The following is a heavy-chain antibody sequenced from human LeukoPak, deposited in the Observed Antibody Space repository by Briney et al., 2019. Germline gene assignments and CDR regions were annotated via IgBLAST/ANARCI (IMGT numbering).Heavy chain of an antibody. D-gene: IGHD3-3*01. CDR3: ARGVLDYDFWSGYYTPSPDYYYYYMDV. CDR2: MNPNSGNT. Sequence: GASVKVSCKASGYTFTSYDINWVRQATGQGLEWMGWMNPNSGNTGYAQKFQGRVTTTTDESTSTAYMELSSLRSEDTAVYYCARGVLDYDFWSGYYTPSPDYYYYYMDVWGKGTTVTVSS. CDR1: GYTFTSYD. J-gene: IGHJ6*03. V-gene: IGHV1-8*01.